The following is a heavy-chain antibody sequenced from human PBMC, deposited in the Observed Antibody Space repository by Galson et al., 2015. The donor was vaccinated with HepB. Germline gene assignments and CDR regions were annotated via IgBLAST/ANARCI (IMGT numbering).Heavy chain of an antibody. CDR3: ARGGSRGSTRHNPFDH. D-gene: IGHD1-26*01. CDR1: GYSFTSYW. J-gene: IGHJ4*02. CDR2: IDPSDSYT. Sequence: QSGAEVKKPGESLRISCKGSGYSFTSYWISWVRQMPGKGLEWMGRIDPSDSYTNYSPSFQGHVTISADKSISTAYLQWSSLKASDTAMYYCARGGSRGSTRHNPFDHWGQGTLVTVSS. V-gene: IGHV5-10-1*01.